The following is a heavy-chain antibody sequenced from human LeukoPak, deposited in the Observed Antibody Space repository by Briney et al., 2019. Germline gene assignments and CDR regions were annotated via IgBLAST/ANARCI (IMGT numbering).Heavy chain of an antibody. CDR3: AKGYSSGWYDFDS. D-gene: IGHD6-19*01. CDR2: ISGNGHNT. CDR1: GFTFINFA. Sequence: PGGSLRLSCAASGFTFINFAMSWVPQAPGEGQDWVATISGNGHNTYYADSVKGRFTISRDTSKNTLYLQMNSLRANDTAVYYCAKGYSSGWYDFDSWGQGTLVTVAS. J-gene: IGHJ4*02. V-gene: IGHV3-23*01.